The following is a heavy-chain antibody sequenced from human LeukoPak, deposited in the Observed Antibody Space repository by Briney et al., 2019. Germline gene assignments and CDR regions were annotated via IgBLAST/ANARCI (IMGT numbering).Heavy chain of an antibody. CDR1: GFSVSNYY. V-gene: IGHV3-66*01. J-gene: IGHJ4*02. D-gene: IGHD2-21*02. CDR2: MYTGGGR. CDR3: TRGQSYCGADCYSD. Sequence: GGSLRLSCAASGFSVSNYYMSWVRQPPGKGLEWVSVMYTGGGRYYGDSVKGRSTISRDNSKNTVFLQMSSLRVEDTALYYCTRGQSYCGADCYSDWGQGTLVTVSS.